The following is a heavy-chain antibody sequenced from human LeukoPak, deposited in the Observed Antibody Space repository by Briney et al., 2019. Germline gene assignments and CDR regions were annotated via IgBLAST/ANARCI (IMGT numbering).Heavy chain of an antibody. Sequence: PGGSLRLSCAASGFTFSGSALHWVRQASGKGLEWVGRIRSRANNYATTYAESMKGRFTISRDDAKNTVYLEMNSLKTEDTAVYYCTRTSTYYGAFDYWGQGTLVTVSS. J-gene: IGHJ4*02. CDR2: IRSRANNYAT. V-gene: IGHV3-73*01. CDR3: TRTSTYYGAFDY. D-gene: IGHD3-3*01. CDR1: GFTFSGSA.